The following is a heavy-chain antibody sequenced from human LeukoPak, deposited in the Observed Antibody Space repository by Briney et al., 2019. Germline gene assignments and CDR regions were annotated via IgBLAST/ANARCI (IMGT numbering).Heavy chain of an antibody. CDR1: RFPFSDYY. J-gene: IGHJ4*02. D-gene: IGHD3-3*01. CDR2: ISSRGDTI. CDR3: VRDRNGYYSFDY. V-gene: IGHV3-11*01. Sequence: GGSLRLSCAASRFPFSDYYMSWIRQAPGKGREGVSYISSRGDTIYYADSVRGRFTISRDNGERSLYLQMNGLRAEDTAVYYCVRDRNGYYSFDYWGQGILVTVSS.